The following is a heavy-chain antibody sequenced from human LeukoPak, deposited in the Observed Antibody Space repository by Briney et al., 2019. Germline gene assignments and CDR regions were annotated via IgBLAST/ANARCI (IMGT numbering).Heavy chain of an antibody. D-gene: IGHD3-10*01. CDR2: ISYDGSNK. V-gene: IGHV3-30*18. CDR1: GFTFSSYG. CDR3: AKDGITMVRGVIIKRRGNYFDY. J-gene: IGHJ4*02. Sequence: GRSLRLSCAASGFTFSSYGMHWVRQAPGKGLELVAVISYDGSNKYYADSVKGRFTISRDNSKNTLYLQMNSLRAEDTAVYYCAKDGITMVRGVIIKRRGNYFDYWGQGTLVTVSS.